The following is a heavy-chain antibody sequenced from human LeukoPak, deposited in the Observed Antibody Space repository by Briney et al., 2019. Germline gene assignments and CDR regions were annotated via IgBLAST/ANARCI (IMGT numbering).Heavy chain of an antibody. J-gene: IGHJ4*02. D-gene: IGHD6-6*01. Sequence: GGSLRLSCAASGFTFSSYSMNWVRQAPGKGLEWVSSISITSIYVYYADSVKGRFTISRDNAKNSLYLQMNSLRAEDTAVYYCARDRSSSSSQDFDYWGRGTLVTVSS. CDR3: ARDRSSSSSQDFDY. CDR1: GFTFSSYS. V-gene: IGHV3-21*01. CDR2: ISITSIYV.